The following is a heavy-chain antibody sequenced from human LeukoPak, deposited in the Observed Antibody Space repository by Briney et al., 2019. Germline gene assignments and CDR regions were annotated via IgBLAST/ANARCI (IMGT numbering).Heavy chain of an antibody. V-gene: IGHV4-31*03. J-gene: IGHJ6*03. CDR1: GGSISSGGYS. CDR2: IYYSGRT. D-gene: IGHD3-22*01. Sequence: PSQTLSLTCTVSGGSISSGGYSWSWIRQHPGKGLEWIGYIYYSGRTNYTPSLKSRVTISVDTSKIQVSLKLSSVTAADTALYYCAREVRGYYYDSSGYEFLHDYYMDVWGKGPTVTVSS. CDR3: AREVRGYYYDSSGYEFLHDYYMDV.